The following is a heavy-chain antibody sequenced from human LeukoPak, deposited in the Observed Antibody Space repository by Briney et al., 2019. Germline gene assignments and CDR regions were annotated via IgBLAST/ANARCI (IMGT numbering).Heavy chain of an antibody. D-gene: IGHD2-15*01. V-gene: IGHV4-59*08. CDR1: GGSISSYY. Sequence: SETLSLTCTVSGGSISSYYWSWIRQPPGKGLEWIGYIYYSGSTNYNPSLKSRATISVDTSKNQFSLKLSSVTAADTAVYYCASFYCSGGGCYQYYYYYYMDVWGKGTTVTISS. CDR3: ASFYCSGGGCYQYYYYYYMDV. J-gene: IGHJ6*03. CDR2: IYYSGST.